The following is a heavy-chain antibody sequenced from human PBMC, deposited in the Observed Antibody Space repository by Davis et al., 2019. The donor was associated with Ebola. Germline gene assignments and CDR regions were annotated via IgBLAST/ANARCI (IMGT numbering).Heavy chain of an antibody. V-gene: IGHV3-64D*08. J-gene: IGHJ5*02. Sequence: GESLKISCSASGFTFSSYAMHWVRQAPGKGLEYVSAISSNGGSTYYADSVKGRFTISRDNSKNTLYLQMSSLRAEDTAVYYCVKDALRGSYRLNWFDPWGQGTLVTVSS. CDR2: ISSNGGST. CDR1: GFTFSSYA. D-gene: IGHD1-26*01. CDR3: VKDALRGSYRLNWFDP.